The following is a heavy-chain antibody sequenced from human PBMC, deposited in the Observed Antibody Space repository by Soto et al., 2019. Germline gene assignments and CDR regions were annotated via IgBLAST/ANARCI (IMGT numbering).Heavy chain of an antibody. J-gene: IGHJ3*02. Sequence: EVQLVESGGGLVKPGGSLRLSCAASGFTFSSYSMNWVRQAPGKGLEWVSSISSSSSYIYYAGSVKGRFTISRDNAKNSLYLQMNSLRAEDTAVYYCARGNSITGTGYAFDIWGQGTMVTVSS. V-gene: IGHV3-21*01. CDR3: ARGNSITGTGYAFDI. CDR1: GFTFSSYS. CDR2: ISSSSSYI. D-gene: IGHD1-20*01.